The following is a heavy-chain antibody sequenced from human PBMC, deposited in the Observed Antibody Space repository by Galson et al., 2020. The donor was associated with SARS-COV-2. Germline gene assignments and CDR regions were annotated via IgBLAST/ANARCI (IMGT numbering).Heavy chain of an antibody. D-gene: IGHD3-10*01. CDR2: IWYDGSNK. J-gene: IGHJ3*02. CDR1: GFTFSSYG. V-gene: IGHV3-33*01. CDR3: ARDRVGGEGHNSGGHDAFDI. Sequence: GGSLRLSCAASGFTFSSYGMHWVRQAPGKGLEWVAVIWYDGSNKYYADSVKGRFTISRDNSKNTLYLQMNSLRAEDTAVYYCARDRVGGEGHNSGGHDAFDIWGQGTMVTVSS.